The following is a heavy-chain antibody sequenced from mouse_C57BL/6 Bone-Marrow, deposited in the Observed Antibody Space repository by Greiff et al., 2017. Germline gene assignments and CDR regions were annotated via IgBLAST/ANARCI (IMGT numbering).Heavy chain of an antibody. D-gene: IGHD1-1*01. Sequence: VKLVESGAELVKPGASVKLSCKASGYTFTEYTIHWVKQRSGQGLEWIGWFYPGSGSIKYNEKFKDKATLTADKSSSTVYMELSRLTSEDSAVYFCARHATTVGYFDYWGQGTTLTVSS. CDR2: FYPGSGSI. CDR1: GYTFTEYT. V-gene: IGHV1-62-2*01. CDR3: ARHATTVGYFDY. J-gene: IGHJ2*01.